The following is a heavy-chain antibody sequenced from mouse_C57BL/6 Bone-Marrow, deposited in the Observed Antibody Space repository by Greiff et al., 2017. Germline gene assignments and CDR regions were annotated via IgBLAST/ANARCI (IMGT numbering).Heavy chain of an antibody. Sequence: QVQLQQSGPELVKPGASVKISCKASGYSFTSYYIHWVKQRPGQGLEWIGWIYPGSGNTKYNEKFKGKATLTADTSSSTAYMQLSSLTSEDSAVYYCARFPYYYGEDWGQGTTLTVSS. CDR3: ARFPYYYGED. CDR1: GYSFTSYY. J-gene: IGHJ2*01. V-gene: IGHV1-66*01. CDR2: IYPGSGNT. D-gene: IGHD1-1*01.